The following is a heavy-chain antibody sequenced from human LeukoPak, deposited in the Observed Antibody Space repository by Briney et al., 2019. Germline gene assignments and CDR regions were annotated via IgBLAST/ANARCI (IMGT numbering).Heavy chain of an antibody. D-gene: IGHD3-10*01. V-gene: IGHV1-2*02. CDR2: INPNHGGT. CDR3: ARSMVRGAAHYDYYTDV. CDR1: GYTFTDYY. Sequence: ASVKVSCKASGYTFTDYYMHWVRQAPGQGRDRMGWINPNHGGTNYAHNFQGRFTMTRDTSISTAYMELRRLRSDDTAVYYCARSMVRGAAHYDYYTDVWGKGTTVTVSS. J-gene: IGHJ6*03.